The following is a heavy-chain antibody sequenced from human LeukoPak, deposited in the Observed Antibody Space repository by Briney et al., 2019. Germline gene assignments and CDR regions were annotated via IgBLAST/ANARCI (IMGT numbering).Heavy chain of an antibody. J-gene: IGHJ6*02. V-gene: IGHV4-34*01. CDR1: GGSFSGYY. CDR3: ARVYSSPSCFDV. CDR2: INHSGST. Sequence: KPSETLSLTCAVYGGSFSGYYWSWIRQPPGKGLEWIGEINHSGSTNYNPSLKSRVTISVDTSKNQFSLKLSSVTAADTAVYYCARVYSSPSCFDVWGQGTTVTVSS. D-gene: IGHD2-2*01.